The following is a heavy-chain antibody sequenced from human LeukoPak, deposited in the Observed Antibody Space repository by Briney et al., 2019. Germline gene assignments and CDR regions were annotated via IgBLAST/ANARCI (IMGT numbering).Heavy chain of an antibody. CDR2: ISYDGSNK. J-gene: IGHJ4*02. Sequence: GGSLRLSCAASGFTFSSYAMHWVRQAPGKGLEWVAVISYDGSNKYYADSVKGRFTISRDNSKNTLCLQMNSLRAEDTAVYYCARDFMAYFDYWGQGTLVTVSS. CDR1: GFTFSSYA. D-gene: IGHD3-10*01. V-gene: IGHV3-30-3*01. CDR3: ARDFMAYFDY.